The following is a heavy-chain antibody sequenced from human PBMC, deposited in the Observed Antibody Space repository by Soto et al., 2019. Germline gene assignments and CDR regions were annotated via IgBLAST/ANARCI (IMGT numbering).Heavy chain of an antibody. V-gene: IGHV5-10-1*01. CDR1: GYSFTSNW. CDR2: IDPSDSYT. J-gene: IGHJ6*02. Sequence: GESLKISCKVSGYSFTSNWISWVRQMPGKGLEWMGRIDPSDSYTKYSPSFQGHVTISVDKSISTAYLQWSSLEASDTAMYYCGRLTYYDFSRMDVWGQGTTVTVSS. D-gene: IGHD3-3*01. CDR3: GRLTYYDFSRMDV.